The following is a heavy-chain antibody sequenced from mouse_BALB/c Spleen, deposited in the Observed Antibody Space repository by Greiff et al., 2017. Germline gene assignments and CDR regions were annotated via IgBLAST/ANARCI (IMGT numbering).Heavy chain of an antibody. CDR3: ARESGAYDYDGGYAMDY. CDR2: IWGDGST. Sequence: VKLMESGPGLVAPSQSLSITCTVSGFSLTGYGVNWVRQPPGKGLEWLGMIWGDGSTDYNSALKSRLSISKDNSKSQVFLKMNSLQTDDTARYYCARESGAYDYDGGYAMDYWGQGTSVTVSS. D-gene: IGHD2-4*01. CDR1: GFSLTGYG. V-gene: IGHV2-6-7*01. J-gene: IGHJ4*01.